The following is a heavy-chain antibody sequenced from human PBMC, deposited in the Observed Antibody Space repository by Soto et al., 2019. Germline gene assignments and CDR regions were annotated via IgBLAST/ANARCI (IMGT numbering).Heavy chain of an antibody. CDR2: INHSGST. V-gene: IGHV4-34*01. J-gene: IGHJ4*02. CDR1: GGSFSGYY. D-gene: IGHD1-1*01. Sequence: QVQLQQWGAGLLKPSETLSLTCAVYGGSFSGYYWSWIRQPPGKGLEWIGEINHSGSTNYNPSLKSRVTISVDTSKNQFSLKLSSVTAADTAVYYCARGGSPTTGTTPSTPGYFDYWGQGTLVTVSS. CDR3: ARGGSPTTGTTPSTPGYFDY.